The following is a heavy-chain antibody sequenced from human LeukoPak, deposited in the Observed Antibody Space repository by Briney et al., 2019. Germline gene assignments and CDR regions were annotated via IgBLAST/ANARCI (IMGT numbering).Heavy chain of an antibody. D-gene: IGHD3-22*01. CDR2: INDSGGST. V-gene: IGHV3-23*01. CDR3: AKGVDTRRRIGMRVVVTYYFDY. Sequence: GASLRLSCAASGFTFSSYAMSWVRQAPGEGLEWVSGINDSGGSTYYADSVKGRFTISRDNSKNTLYLQMNSLRAEDTAVYYCAKGVDTRRRIGMRVVVTYYFDYWGQGTLVTVSS. CDR1: GFTFSSYA. J-gene: IGHJ4*02.